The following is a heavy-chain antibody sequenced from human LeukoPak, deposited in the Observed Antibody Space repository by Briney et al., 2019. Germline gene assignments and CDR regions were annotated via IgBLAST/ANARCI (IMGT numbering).Heavy chain of an antibody. CDR2: IYYTGRT. Sequence: KPSETLSLTCTVSGGSISSSSHSWGWIRQPPGKGLEWTGTIYYTGRTYYNPSLESRLTISVDTSKNQFPLKLTSVTAADTAIYYCAQSLGSGNWIGNWFDPWGQGTLVTVSS. V-gene: IGHV4-39*01. CDR3: AQSLGSGNWIGNWFDP. J-gene: IGHJ5*02. CDR1: GGSISSSSHS. D-gene: IGHD1-1*01.